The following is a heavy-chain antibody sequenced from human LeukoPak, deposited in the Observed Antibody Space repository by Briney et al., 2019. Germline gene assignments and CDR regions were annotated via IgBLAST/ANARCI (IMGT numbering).Heavy chain of an antibody. CDR2: IYTSGST. V-gene: IGHV4-4*09. Sequence: SETLSLTCTVSGGSISSYYWSWIRQPPGKGLEWSGYIYTSGSTNYNPSLKSRVTISVDTSKNQFSLKLSSVTAADTAVYYCARTQGYSGYLSYFDYWGQGTLVTVSS. CDR3: ARTQGYSGYLSYFDY. J-gene: IGHJ4*02. D-gene: IGHD5-12*01. CDR1: GGSISSYY.